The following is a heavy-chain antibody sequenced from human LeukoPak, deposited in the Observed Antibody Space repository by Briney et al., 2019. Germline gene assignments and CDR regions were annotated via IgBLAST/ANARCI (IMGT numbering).Heavy chain of an antibody. CDR3: ARTAARRFDY. J-gene: IGHJ4*02. CDR2: INPTGGST. D-gene: IGHD6-6*01. CDR1: GYTFTGYY. Sequence: ASVKVSCTASGYTFTGYYIHWVRQAPGQGLEWMGIINPTGGSTTYAQKFQGRVTMTRDTSTSTVYMELSSLRSDDTAVYYCARTAARRFDYWGQGTLVTVSS. V-gene: IGHV1-46*01.